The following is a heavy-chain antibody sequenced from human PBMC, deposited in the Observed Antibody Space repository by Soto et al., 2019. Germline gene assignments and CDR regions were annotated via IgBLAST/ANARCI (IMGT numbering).Heavy chain of an antibody. Sequence: PGESLKISCKGSGYSFTSYWIGWVRQMPGKGLEWMGIIYPGDSDTRYSPSFQGQVTISADKSISTAYLQWSSLKASDTAMYYCARHGRGYSYVDSFDIWGQGTMVTVSS. CDR3: ARHGRGYSYVDSFDI. D-gene: IGHD5-18*01. V-gene: IGHV5-51*01. J-gene: IGHJ3*02. CDR1: GYSFTSYW. CDR2: IYPGDSDT.